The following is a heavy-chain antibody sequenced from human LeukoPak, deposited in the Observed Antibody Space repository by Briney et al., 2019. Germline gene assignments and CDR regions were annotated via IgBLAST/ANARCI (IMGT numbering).Heavy chain of an antibody. CDR3: ARDSHYYYDSSGYPLGAFDI. D-gene: IGHD3-22*01. CDR2: FDPEDGET. V-gene: IGHV1-24*01. Sequence: ASVKVSCKVSGYTLTELSMHWVRQAPGKGLEWMGGFDPEDGETIYAQKFQGRVTMTEDTSTDTAYMELSSLRSEDTAVYYCARDSHYYYDSSGYPLGAFDIWGQGTMVTVSS. J-gene: IGHJ3*02. CDR1: GYTLTELS.